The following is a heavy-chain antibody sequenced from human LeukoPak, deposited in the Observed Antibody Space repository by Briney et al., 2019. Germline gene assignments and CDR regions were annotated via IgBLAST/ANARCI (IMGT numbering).Heavy chain of an antibody. V-gene: IGHV1-2*06. D-gene: IGHD3-10*01. CDR3: ARGDYGSGSYPYFDY. CDR2: INANSGGT. Sequence: GASVQVSCXASGYTFTGYYMHWVRQAPGQGLEWMGRINANSGGTNYAQKFQGRVTMTRDTSISTAYMELSRLRSDDTAVYYCARGDYGSGSYPYFDYWGQGTLVTVSS. CDR1: GYTFTGYY. J-gene: IGHJ4*02.